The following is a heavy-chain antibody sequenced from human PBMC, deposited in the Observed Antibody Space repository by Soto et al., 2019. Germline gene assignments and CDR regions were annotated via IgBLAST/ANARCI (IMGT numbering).Heavy chain of an antibody. CDR1: GFTFDDYA. CDR2: ISWNSGSI. J-gene: IGHJ4*02. CDR3: AKDMSEDGDYVGTFFGY. V-gene: IGHV3-9*01. Sequence: EVQLVESGGGLVQPGRSLRRSCAASGFTFDDYAMHWVRQAPGKGLEWVSGISWNSGSIGYADSVKGRFTISRDNAKNSLYLQMNSLRAEDTALYYCAKDMSEDGDYVGTFFGYWGQGTLVTVSS. D-gene: IGHD4-17*01.